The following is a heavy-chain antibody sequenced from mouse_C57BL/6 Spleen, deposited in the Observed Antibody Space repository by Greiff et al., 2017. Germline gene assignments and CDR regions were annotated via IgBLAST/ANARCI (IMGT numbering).Heavy chain of an antibody. CDR3: AKILGHPYWYFDV. V-gene: IGHV7-3*01. Sequence: EVKLQESGGGLVQPGGSLSLSCAASGFTFTDYYMSWVRQPPGKALEWLGFIRNKANGYTTEYSASVKGRFTISRDNSQSILYLQMNALRAEDSATYYCAKILGHPYWYFDVWGTGTTVTVSS. J-gene: IGHJ1*03. CDR2: IRNKANGYTT. D-gene: IGHD4-1*01. CDR1: GFTFTDYY.